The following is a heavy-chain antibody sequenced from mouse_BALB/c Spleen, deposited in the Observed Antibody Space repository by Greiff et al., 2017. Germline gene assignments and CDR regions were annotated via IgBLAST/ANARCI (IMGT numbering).Heavy chain of an antibody. J-gene: IGHJ4*01. V-gene: IGHV2-4-1*01. CDR3: ARDREVRFMDY. CDR2: IWSGGST. CDR1: GFSLTSYG. D-gene: IGHD2-14*01. Sequence: QVQLKESGPGLVQPSQSLSITCTVSGFSLTSYGVHWVRQSPGKGLEWLGVIWSGGSTDYNAAFISRLSISKDNSKSQVFLKMNSLQTDDTAMYYCARDREVRFMDYWGQGTSVTVSS.